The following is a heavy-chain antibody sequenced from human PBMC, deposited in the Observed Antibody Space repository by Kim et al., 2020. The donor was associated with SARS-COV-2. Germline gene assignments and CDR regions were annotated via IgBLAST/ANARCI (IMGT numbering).Heavy chain of an antibody. CDR1: GFNFSVYY. CDR3: ATYYYYYFDS. J-gene: IGHJ4*02. CDR2: ITGSGSAV. Sequence: GGSLRLSCAASGFNFSVYYMSWIRQAPGKGLEWISHITGSGSAVYADSVRGRFTISRDNAKNSLYLQMNSLRAEDTAVYYCATYYYYYFDSWGQGTLVSVSS. V-gene: IGHV3-11*01. D-gene: IGHD3-22*01.